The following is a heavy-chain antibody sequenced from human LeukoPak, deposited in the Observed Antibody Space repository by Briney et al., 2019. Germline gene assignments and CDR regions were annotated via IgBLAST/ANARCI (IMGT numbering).Heavy chain of an antibody. V-gene: IGHV3-30*02. CDR2: IRYDGGSN. CDR3: AKGSDSFDY. Sequence: PGGSLRLSCGGSGFIFSSYAMSWVLQAPGKGLEWVAFIRYDGGSNYYADPVKGRFIISRDNSKNTLYLQMNSLKAEDTAVYYCAKGSDSFDYGGQGILVTVSS. CDR1: GFIFSSYA. J-gene: IGHJ4*02.